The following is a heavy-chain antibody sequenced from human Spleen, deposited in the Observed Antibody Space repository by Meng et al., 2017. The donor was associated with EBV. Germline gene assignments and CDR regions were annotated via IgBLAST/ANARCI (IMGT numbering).Heavy chain of an antibody. D-gene: IGHD5-18*01. CDR2: MNPNSGNT. CDR1: GYTFTSYD. V-gene: IGHV1-8*01. J-gene: IGHJ4*02. Sequence: QVQLVQSGAEVEKPAASVKVSCKASGYTFTSYDINWVRQATGQGLEWMGWMNPNSGNTGYAQKFQGRVTMTRNTSISTAYMEMSSLRSEDTAVYYCARSRGYSYAPWYWGQGTLVTVSS. CDR3: ARSRGYSYAPWY.